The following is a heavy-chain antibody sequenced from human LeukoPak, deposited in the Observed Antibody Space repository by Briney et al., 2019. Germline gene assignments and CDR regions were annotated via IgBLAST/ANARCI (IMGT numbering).Heavy chain of an antibody. CDR2: ISSNGGST. J-gene: IGHJ5*02. CDR3: LKDHSGYSSSWYGRWNWFDP. CDR1: GFTFSNYA. D-gene: IGHD6-13*01. Sequence: GGSLRLSCSASGFTFSNYAMHWVRQAPGKGLEYVSAISSNGGSTYYADSVKGRFTISRDNSKNTLYPQMSSLRAEDTAVYYCLKDHSGYSSSWYGRWNWFDPWGQGTLVTVSS. V-gene: IGHV3-64D*06.